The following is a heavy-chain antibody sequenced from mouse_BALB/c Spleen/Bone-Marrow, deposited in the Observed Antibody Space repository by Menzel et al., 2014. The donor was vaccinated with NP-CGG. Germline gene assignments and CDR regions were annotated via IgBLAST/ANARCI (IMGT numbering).Heavy chain of an antibody. CDR2: ILPGSGST. D-gene: IGHD1-1*02. Sequence: VHLVESGAELMKPGASVKISCKATGYTFSSYWIEWVKQRPGHGLEWIGEILPGSGSTNYNEKFKGKATFTADTSSNTAYMQLSSLTSEGSAVYYCASFYGRFAYWGQGTLVTVSA. CDR1: GYTFSSYW. J-gene: IGHJ3*01. CDR3: ASFYGRFAY. V-gene: IGHV1-9*01.